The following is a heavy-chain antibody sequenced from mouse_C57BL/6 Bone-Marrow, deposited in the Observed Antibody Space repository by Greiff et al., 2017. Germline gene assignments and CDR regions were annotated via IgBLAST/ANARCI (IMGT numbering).Heavy chain of an antibody. CDR3: AIRAFDY. Sequence: VQLQQPGAELVMPGASVKLSCKASGYTFTSYWMHWVKQRPGQGLEWIGEIDPSDSYTNYNQKFKGKSTLTVDKYSSTAYMQLSSLTSEYSAVYCCAIRAFDYWGQGTTLTGSS. D-gene: IGHD1-1*01. CDR2: IDPSDSYT. V-gene: IGHV1-69*01. J-gene: IGHJ2*01. CDR1: GYTFTSYW.